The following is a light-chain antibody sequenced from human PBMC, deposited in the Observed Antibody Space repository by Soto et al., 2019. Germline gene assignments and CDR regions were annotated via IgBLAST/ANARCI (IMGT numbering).Light chain of an antibody. CDR3: QSYDSSLSGSV. V-gene: IGLV1-44*01. CDR2: SNN. J-gene: IGLJ1*01. CDR1: SSNIGSNT. Sequence: QSVLTQPPSASGTPGQRVTISCSGSSSNIGSNTVNWYQQLPGTAPKLLIYSNNNRPSGVPGRFSGSKSGTSASLAITGLQADDEADYYCQSYDSSLSGSVFGSGTKVTVL.